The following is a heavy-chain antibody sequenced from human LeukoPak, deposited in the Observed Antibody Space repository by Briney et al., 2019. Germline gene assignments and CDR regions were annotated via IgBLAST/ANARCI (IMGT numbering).Heavy chain of an antibody. Sequence: PGRSLRLSCAASGFTFDDYAMHWVRQAPGKGLEWVSGISWNSGSIGYADSVKGRFTISRDNAKNSLYLQMNSLRAEDTALYYCAKDMRYSSSSEGTFDCWGQGTLVTVSS. CDR3: AKDMRYSSSSEGTFDC. V-gene: IGHV3-9*01. CDR1: GFTFDDYA. D-gene: IGHD6-6*01. J-gene: IGHJ4*02. CDR2: ISWNSGSI.